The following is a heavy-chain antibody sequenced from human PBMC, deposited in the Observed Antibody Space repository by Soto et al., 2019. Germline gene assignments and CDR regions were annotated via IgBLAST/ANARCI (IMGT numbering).Heavy chain of an antibody. CDR1: GYTFTNYD. Sequence: QVQLVQSGAEVKKPGASVKVSCKASGYTFTNYDINWVRQATGQGLEWMGWRNPTSGITGYAQKFQGRVTMTRNTSIATAYLALSSLRSDDTALYYCATSVVSTITSFDYWGQGTLVTVSS. V-gene: IGHV1-8*01. D-gene: IGHD5-12*01. CDR2: RNPTSGIT. CDR3: ATSVVSTITSFDY. J-gene: IGHJ4*02.